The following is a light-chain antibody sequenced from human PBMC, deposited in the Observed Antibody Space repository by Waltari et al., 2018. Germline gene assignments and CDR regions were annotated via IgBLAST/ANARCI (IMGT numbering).Light chain of an antibody. CDR3: CSYAGNSISV. CDR2: EVS. Sequence: QSALTQPASVSGSPGQSITISCTGTNNDVGNYNFVSWYQQHPGKVPRLIIFEVSQRPSVVSFRFSGSKSGNTASLTISGLQAEDEAYYYCCSYAGNSISVFGGGTKVTVL. V-gene: IGLV2-23*02. CDR1: NNDVGNYNF. J-gene: IGLJ3*02.